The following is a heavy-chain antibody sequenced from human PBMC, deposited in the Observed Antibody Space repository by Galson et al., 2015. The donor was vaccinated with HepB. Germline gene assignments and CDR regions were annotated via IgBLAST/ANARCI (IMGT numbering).Heavy chain of an antibody. D-gene: IGHD4-17*01. Sequence: SLRLSSAASGFTFSRYAMSWVRQAPGKGLEWVSAISGSGGSTYYADSVKGRFTISRYNSKNTLYLQMNSLRAEDTAVYYCACQSLTTGGGVGFDYWGQGTLVTVSS. J-gene: IGHJ4*02. CDR3: ACQSLTTGGGVGFDY. V-gene: IGHV3-23*01. CDR2: ISGSGGST. CDR1: GFTFSRYA.